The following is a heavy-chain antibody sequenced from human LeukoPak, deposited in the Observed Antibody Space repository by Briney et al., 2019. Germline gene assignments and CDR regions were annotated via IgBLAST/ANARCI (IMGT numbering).Heavy chain of an antibody. J-gene: IGHJ4*02. CDR1: GFTVSSNY. Sequence: GSLRLSCAASGFTVSSNYMSWVRQPPGKGLEWIGEINHSGSTNYNPSLKSRVTISVDTSKNQFSLKLSSVTAADTAVYYCARGLYSSGWFLENKFDYWGQGTLVTVSS. CDR3: ARGLYSSGWFLENKFDY. CDR2: INHSGST. D-gene: IGHD6-19*01. V-gene: IGHV4-34*01.